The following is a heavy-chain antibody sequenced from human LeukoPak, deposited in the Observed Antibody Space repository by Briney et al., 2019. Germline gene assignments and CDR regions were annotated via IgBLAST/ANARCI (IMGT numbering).Heavy chain of an antibody. CDR3: IRDRDKDTWSDGPRVDC. CDR1: GFTVSNNY. V-gene: IGHV3-71*01. D-gene: IGHD1-20*01. J-gene: IGHJ4*02. Sequence: GGSLRLSCAASGFTVSNNYMSWVRQAPGKGLEWVSFIRSKAHGGTAEYAASVKGRFTISRDDSESIAYLQMNSLKVEDTAVYYCIRDRDKDTWSDGPRVDCWGQGTLVTVSS. CDR2: IRSKAHGGTA.